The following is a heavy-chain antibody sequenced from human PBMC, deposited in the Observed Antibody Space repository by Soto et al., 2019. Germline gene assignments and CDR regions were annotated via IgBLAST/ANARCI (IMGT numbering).Heavy chain of an antibody. J-gene: IGHJ6*02. CDR1: GFTFSSYG. V-gene: IGHV3-33*08. D-gene: IGHD6-6*01. CDR2: IWYDGSNK. Sequence: HPGGSLRLSCAASGFTFSSYGMHWVRQAPGKGLEWVAVIWYDGSNKYYADSVKGRFTISRDNSKNTLYLQMNSLRAEDTAVYYCARPMISSIAALSYYYYGMDVWGQGTTVTVSS. CDR3: ARPMISSIAALSYYYYGMDV.